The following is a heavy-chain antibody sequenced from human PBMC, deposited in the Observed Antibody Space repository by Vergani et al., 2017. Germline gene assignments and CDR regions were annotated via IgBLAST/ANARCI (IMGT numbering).Heavy chain of an antibody. CDR2: IYHSGST. CDR1: GHSISSGYY. V-gene: IGHV4-38-2*01. D-gene: IGHD2-2*01. J-gene: IGHJ6*02. Sequence: QVQLQESGPGLVKPSETLSLTCAVSGHSISSGYYWGWIRQPPGKGLEWIGSIYHSGSTYYNPSLKSRVTISVDTSKNQFSLKLSSVTAADPAGYYCARGGDIVVVPAAMMYGMDVWGQGTTVTVSS. CDR3: ARGGDIVVVPAAMMYGMDV.